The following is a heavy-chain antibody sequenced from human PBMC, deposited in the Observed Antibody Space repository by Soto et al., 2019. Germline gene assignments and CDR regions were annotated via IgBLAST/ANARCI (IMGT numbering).Heavy chain of an antibody. D-gene: IGHD2-8*02. Sequence: PGGSLRLSCAASGFTFSHYWMSWVRQAPGKGPEWVALISYDGTNKFYADSVKGRFTISRDNSKSTLYLHVDSLRPEDAAVYYCARDPKTTGGQHWAFNYFDSWGQGTLVTVSS. CDR1: GFTFSHYW. CDR3: ARDPKTTGGQHWAFNYFDS. CDR2: ISYDGTNK. J-gene: IGHJ4*02. V-gene: IGHV3-30-3*01.